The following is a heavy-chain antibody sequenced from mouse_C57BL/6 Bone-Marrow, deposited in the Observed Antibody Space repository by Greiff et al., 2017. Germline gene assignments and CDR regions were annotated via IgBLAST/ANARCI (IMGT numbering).Heavy chain of an antibody. CDR3: ATLRRDWYFDV. D-gene: IGHD1-2*01. J-gene: IGHJ1*03. CDR1: GYTFTSYG. V-gene: IGHV1-81*01. CDR2: IYPRSGNN. Sequence: QVQLKESGAELARPGASVKLSCKASGYTFTSYGISWVKQRTGQGLEWIGEIYPRSGNNYYNEKFKGKATLTADKSSSTAYMELRSLTSEDSAVYFCATLRRDWYFDVWGTGTTVTVSS.